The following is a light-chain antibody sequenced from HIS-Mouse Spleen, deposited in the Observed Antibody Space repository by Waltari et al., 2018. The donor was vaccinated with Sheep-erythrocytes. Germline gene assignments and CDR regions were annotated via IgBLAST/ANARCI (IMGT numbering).Light chain of an antibody. J-gene: IGLJ3*02. CDR2: EGS. V-gene: IGLV2-23*01. CDR3: CSYAGSSTWV. Sequence: QSALTQPASVSGSPGQSITISCTGTSSDVGSYNLVSWYQQHPGKATHLLIYEGSKRPSGVSNLFSGSKSGNTASLTISGLQAEDEADYYCCSYAGSSTWVFGGGTKLTVL. CDR1: SSDVGSYNL.